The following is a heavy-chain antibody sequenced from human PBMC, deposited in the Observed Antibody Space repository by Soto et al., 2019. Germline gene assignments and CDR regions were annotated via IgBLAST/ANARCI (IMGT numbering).Heavy chain of an antibody. CDR2: IYYSGST. V-gene: IGHV4-30-4*01. J-gene: IGHJ5*02. Sequence: QVQLQESGPGLVKPSQTLSLTCTVSGGSISSGDYYWSWIRQPPGKGLEWIGYIYYSGSTYYNPSLKSRVTISVDTSKNQFSLKLSSVTAAXTAXXXXXXXXXXXXDPPSWGQGTLVTVSS. CDR1: GGSISSGDYY. CDR3: XXXXXXXXDPPS.